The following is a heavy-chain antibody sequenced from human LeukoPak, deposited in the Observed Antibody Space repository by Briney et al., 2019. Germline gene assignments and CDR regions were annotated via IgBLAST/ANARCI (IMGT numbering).Heavy chain of an antibody. D-gene: IGHD3-22*01. CDR3: ARHVISRRESQSGISGYPSY. CDR1: GYSFTSYW. V-gene: IGHV5-51*01. Sequence: GESLQISCKGSGYSFTSYWIGWVRQMPGKGLEWMGIIYPGDSDTRYSPSFQGQVTISADKSISTAYLQWSSLKASDTAMYYCARHVISRRESQSGISGYPSYWGQGTLVTVSS. CDR2: IYPGDSDT. J-gene: IGHJ4*02.